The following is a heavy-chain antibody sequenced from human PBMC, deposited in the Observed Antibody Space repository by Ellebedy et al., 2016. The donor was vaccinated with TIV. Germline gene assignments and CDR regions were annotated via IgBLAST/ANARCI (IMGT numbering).Heavy chain of an antibody. J-gene: IGHJ4*02. CDR2: ISYDGSNK. CDR1: GFTFSSYA. D-gene: IGHD1-26*01. V-gene: IGHV3-30-3*01. Sequence: GESLKISXAASGFTFSSYAMHWVRQAPGKGLEWVAVISYDGSNKYYADSVKGRFTISRDNSKNTLYLQMNSLRAEDTAVYYCARFGGSYPYGAYYFDYWGQGTLVTVSS. CDR3: ARFGGSYPYGAYYFDY.